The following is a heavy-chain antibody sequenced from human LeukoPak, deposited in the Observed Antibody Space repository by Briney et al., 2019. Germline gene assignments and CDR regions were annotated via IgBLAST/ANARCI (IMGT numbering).Heavy chain of an antibody. D-gene: IGHD4-23*01. V-gene: IGHV3-21*01. CDR1: GFTFSSYS. CDR2: ISSSSSYI. CDR3: ARGRFAVTLWPRDRVWFDP. Sequence: GGSLRLSCAASGFTFSSYSMNWVRQAPGKGLEWVSSISSSSSYIYYADSVKGRFTISRDNAKNSLYLQMNSLRAEDTAVYYCARGRFAVTLWPRDRVWFDPWGQGTLVTVSS. J-gene: IGHJ5*02.